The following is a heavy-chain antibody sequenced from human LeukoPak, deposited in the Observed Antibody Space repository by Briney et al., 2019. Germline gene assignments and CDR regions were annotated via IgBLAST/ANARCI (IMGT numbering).Heavy chain of an antibody. CDR3: ARRAAAGTNYFDY. J-gene: IGHJ4*02. V-gene: IGHV3-64*01. Sequence: PGGSLRLSCAASGFTFSSYAMHWVRQAPGKGLEYVSAISSNGGSTYYANSVKGRFTISRDNSKNTLYLQMGSLRAEDMAVYYCARRAAAGTNYFDYWGQGTLVTVSS. D-gene: IGHD6-13*01. CDR1: GFTFSSYA. CDR2: ISSNGGST.